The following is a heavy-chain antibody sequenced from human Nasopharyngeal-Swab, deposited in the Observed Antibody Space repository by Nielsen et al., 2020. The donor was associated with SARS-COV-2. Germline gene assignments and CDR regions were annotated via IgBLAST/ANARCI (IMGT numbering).Heavy chain of an antibody. CDR2: ISSDGINR. CDR1: GFTFSTYA. V-gene: IGHV3-30-3*01. J-gene: IGHJ4*02. CDR3: ARGDCSRVSCYRFEY. Sequence: GESLKIYCPASGFTFSTYAMYWVRQAPGKGLEWVAVISSDGINRDYADSVKGRFNVSRDNSKNTLFLQMSSLRAEDTAVYYCARGDCSRVSCYRFEYWGQGTLLTVSS. D-gene: IGHD2-2*02.